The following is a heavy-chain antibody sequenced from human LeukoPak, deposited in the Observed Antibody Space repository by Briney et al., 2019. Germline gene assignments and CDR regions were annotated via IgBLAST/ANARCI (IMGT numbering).Heavy chain of an antibody. J-gene: IGHJ3*02. Sequence: GGSPRLSCEASEFTFGHMVWVRQAPGKGLEWVAFIRSDATFQYYADSVKGRFTISRDNSNNTLYLQMTSLRAEDTAIYYCAKEFSLYYYDSSGYFDIWGQGTMVTVSS. CDR3: AKEFSLYYYDSSGYFDI. D-gene: IGHD3-22*01. V-gene: IGHV3-30*02. CDR1: EFTFGH. CDR2: IRSDATFQ.